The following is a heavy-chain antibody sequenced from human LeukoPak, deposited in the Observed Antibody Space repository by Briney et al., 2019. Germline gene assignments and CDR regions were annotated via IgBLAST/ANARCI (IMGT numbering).Heavy chain of an antibody. V-gene: IGHV3-48*03. CDR2: ISSSGSTI. J-gene: IGHJ1*01. CDR3: ARGGTLEYFQH. CDR1: GFTFSSYE. Sequence: GGSLRLSCAASGFTFSSYEMNRVRQAPGKGLEWVSYISSSGSTIYYADSVKGRFTISRDNAKNSLYLQMNSLRAEDTAVYYCARGGTLEYFQHWGQGTLVTVSS.